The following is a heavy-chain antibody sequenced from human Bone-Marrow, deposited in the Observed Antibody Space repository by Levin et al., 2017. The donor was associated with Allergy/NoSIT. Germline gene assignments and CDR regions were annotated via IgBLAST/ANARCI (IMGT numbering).Heavy chain of an antibody. CDR3: TREAGATSIGYSYMDV. J-gene: IGHJ6*03. CDR2: IKPSGGDT. D-gene: IGHD2-2*01. Sequence: ASVKVSCKASGYSITSYYMYWVRQAPGQGLEWMGTIKPSGGDTSYAQKFQGRVTMTTDTYASTVYMELSSLRSEDTAVYYCTREAGATSIGYSYMDVWGKGTTVTVSS. V-gene: IGHV1-46*01. CDR1: GYSITSYY.